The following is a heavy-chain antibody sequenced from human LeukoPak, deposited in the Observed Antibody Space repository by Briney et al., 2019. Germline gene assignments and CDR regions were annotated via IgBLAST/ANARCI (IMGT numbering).Heavy chain of an antibody. CDR1: GGSISSYY. CDR2: IYYSGST. V-gene: IGHV4-59*08. CDR3: ARLVVAAARIIDY. J-gene: IGHJ4*02. D-gene: IGHD6-13*01. Sequence: SETLSLTCTVSGGSISSYYWSWIRQPPGKGLEWIGYIYYSGSTNYNPSLKSRVTISVDTSKNQFSLKLSSVTAADTAVYYCARLVVAAARIIDYWGQGTLVTVSS.